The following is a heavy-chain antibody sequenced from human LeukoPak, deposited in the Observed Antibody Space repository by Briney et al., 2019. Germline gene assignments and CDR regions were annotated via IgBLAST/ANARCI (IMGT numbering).Heavy chain of an antibody. V-gene: IGHV3-23*01. CDR2: ISGSAGST. Sequence: GGSLRLSCVTSGFTFSSYAMGWVRQAPGKGLEWVSGISGSAGSTYYAGSVKGRFTISRDNSKNTLYLQMNSLRAEDTAVYYCSRGRYCSSTSCYIDYWGQGTLVTVSS. D-gene: IGHD2-2*02. CDR3: SRGRYCSSTSCYIDY. CDR1: GFTFSSYA. J-gene: IGHJ4*02.